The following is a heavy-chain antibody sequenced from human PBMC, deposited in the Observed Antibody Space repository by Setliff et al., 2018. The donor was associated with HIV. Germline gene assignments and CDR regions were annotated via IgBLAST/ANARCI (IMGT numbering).Heavy chain of an antibody. CDR1: GFIFTDYQ. J-gene: IGHJ4*02. Sequence: VASVKVSCKTSGFIFTDYQIHWVRQAPGQGLEWMGRFNPNSGVTNSPQKFQGRVTMTRDTSINTAYMELSRLTSDDTAFYYCAREPTGDFWSGYSSRGLDYWGQGTLVTVSS. D-gene: IGHD3-3*01. CDR2: FNPNSGVT. V-gene: IGHV1-2*06. CDR3: AREPTGDFWSGYSSRGLDY.